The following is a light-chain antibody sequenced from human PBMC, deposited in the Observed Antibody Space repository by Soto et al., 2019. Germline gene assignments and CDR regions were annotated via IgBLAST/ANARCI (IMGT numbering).Light chain of an antibody. Sequence: QAVVTQEPSLTASPGGTVTLTCASSAGAVTSDYSAHWFQQEPGQAPRPLIYSTSNKHSWTPARFSGSLLGDKAALILSGVQPEDEADYYCLVFSGGVWVFGGGTKLTVL. V-gene: IGLV7-43*01. CDR2: STS. CDR1: AGAVTSDYS. CDR3: LVFSGGVWV. J-gene: IGLJ3*02.